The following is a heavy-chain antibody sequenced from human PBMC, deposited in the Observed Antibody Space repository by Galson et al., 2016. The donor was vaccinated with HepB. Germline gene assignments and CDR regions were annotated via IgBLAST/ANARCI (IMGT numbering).Heavy chain of an antibody. J-gene: IGHJ6*02. Sequence: QSGAEVKKPGESLKISCKGSGYNFITYWIAWVRQMPGKGLEWMGIIYPFDSDTRYSPSFQGLVTISADRSISTAYLQWSSLKASDTAMYYFARLNGLRFPMDVWGQGTTVTVSS. V-gene: IGHV5-51*01. CDR2: IYPFDSDT. D-gene: IGHD3-3*01. CDR1: GYNFITYW. CDR3: ARLNGLRFPMDV.